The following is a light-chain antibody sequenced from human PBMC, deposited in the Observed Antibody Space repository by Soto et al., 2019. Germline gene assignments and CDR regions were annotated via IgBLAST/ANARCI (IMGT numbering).Light chain of an antibody. V-gene: IGLV2-14*01. CDR1: SSDVGGYNY. CDR3: SSYTGSSTYV. J-gene: IGLJ1*01. Sequence: QSVLTQPASVSGSPGQSITISCTVTSSDVGGYNYVSWYQQHPGKAPKLMIYDVSNRPSGISNRFSGSKSGNTASLTISGLQAEDEADYYCSSYTGSSTYVFGTGT. CDR2: DVS.